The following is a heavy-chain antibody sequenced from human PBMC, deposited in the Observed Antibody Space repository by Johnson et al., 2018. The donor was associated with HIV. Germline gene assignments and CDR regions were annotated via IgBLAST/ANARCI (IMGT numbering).Heavy chain of an antibody. D-gene: IGHD3-22*01. V-gene: IGHV3-11*04. CDR3: ARVIPDSSGYLTRPRAFDV. J-gene: IGHJ3*01. CDR1: GFTFSDYY. Sequence: QVQLVESGGNLVKPGGSLRLSCAASGFTFSDYYMSWIRQAPGKGLEWMSYISSSGLTIYYADSVKGRFTISRDNAKNSLYLQMNSLRAEDTAVYYCARVIPDSSGYLTRPRAFDVWGQGTTVTVSS. CDR2: ISSSGLTI.